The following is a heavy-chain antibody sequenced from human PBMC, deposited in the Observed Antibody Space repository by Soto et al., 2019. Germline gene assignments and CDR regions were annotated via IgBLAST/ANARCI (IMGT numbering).Heavy chain of an antibody. D-gene: IGHD2-2*01. V-gene: IGHV3-33*01. J-gene: IGHJ5*01. CDR1: GFTFSSYG. CDR2: IWFDGSKE. CDR3: ARAVPAAKGWFDS. Sequence: QVELVESGGGVVQPGGSLRLACAASGFTFSSYGMHWVRQAPGKGLEWVAVIWFDGSKEFYAASVEGRFTMSRDNSKNMVYLEMNSPRDVDTAVYYCARAVPAAKGWFDSWGQGTLVTVSS.